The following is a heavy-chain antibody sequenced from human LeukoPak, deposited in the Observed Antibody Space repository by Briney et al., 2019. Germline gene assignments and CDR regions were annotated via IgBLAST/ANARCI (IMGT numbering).Heavy chain of an antibody. CDR1: GGSICSHY. Sequence: KPSETLSLTCTVSGGSICSHYWRWIRQPPGKGLEWIGYVYYSGSTNYNPSLKSRVTISVGTSKNQFSLKLSSVTAADTGVYYCARVWSSSWYSAVWFDPWGQGTLVTVSS. V-gene: IGHV4-59*11. D-gene: IGHD6-13*01. J-gene: IGHJ5*02. CDR2: VYYSGST. CDR3: ARVWSSSWYSAVWFDP.